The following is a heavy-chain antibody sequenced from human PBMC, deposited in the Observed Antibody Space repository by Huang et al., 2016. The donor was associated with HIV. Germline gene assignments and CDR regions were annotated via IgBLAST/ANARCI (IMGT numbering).Heavy chain of an antibody. J-gene: IGHJ3*01. V-gene: IGHV3-21*02. CDR2: ISYSGSNI. Sequence: DVQLVESGGGLVKPGGSLRLSCAASDFTFSGYNMNWVRQVPGKGLDWVACISYSGSNIYYADSVKGRFTISRDNAKNSVFLQMNSLRAEDTALYYCARAVQSTLRGFDVWGRGTLVTVSS. CDR3: ARAVQSTLRGFDV. CDR1: DFTFSGYN. D-gene: IGHD2-2*01.